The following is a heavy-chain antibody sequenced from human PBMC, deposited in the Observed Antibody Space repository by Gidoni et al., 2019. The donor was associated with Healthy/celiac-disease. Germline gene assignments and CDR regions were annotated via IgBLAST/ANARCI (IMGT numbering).Heavy chain of an antibody. D-gene: IGHD3-10*01. CDR3: AKEGLWFGELLEGFDY. J-gene: IGHJ4*02. CDR1: GFTFSSYA. Sequence: EVQLLESGGGLVQPGGSLRLSCAASGFTFSSYAMSWVRQAPGKGLEWFSAISGSGGSTYYADSVKGRFTISRDNSKNTLYLQMNSLRAEDTAVYYCAKEGLWFGELLEGFDYWGQGTLVTVSS. CDR2: ISGSGGST. V-gene: IGHV3-23*01.